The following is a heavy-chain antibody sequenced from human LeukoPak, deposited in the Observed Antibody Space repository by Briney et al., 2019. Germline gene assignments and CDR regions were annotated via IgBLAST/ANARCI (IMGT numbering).Heavy chain of an antibody. V-gene: IGHV3-20*04. CDR2: INWNGGST. J-gene: IGHJ4*02. D-gene: IGHD2/OR15-2a*01. CDR1: GFTFSSHW. CDR3: ARDLYGRGVFDY. Sequence: GGSLRLSCAASGFTFSSHWMHWVRQAPGKGLEWVSGINWNGGSTGYADSVKGRFTISRDNAKNSLYLQMNSLRAEDTALYYCARDLYGRGVFDYWGQGTLVTVSS.